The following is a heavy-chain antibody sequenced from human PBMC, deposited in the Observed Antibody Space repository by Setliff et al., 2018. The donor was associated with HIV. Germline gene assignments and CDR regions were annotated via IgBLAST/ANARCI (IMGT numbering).Heavy chain of an antibody. Sequence: PGGSLRLSCAASGFPFSAYIMNWVRQAPGKGLEWISYISGSSTTIYYEASVKGRFIISRDNAKNSLYLQMNSLRAEDTAVYYCAKVATWTGTTYYFESWGQGTLVTVSS. D-gene: IGHD1-1*01. J-gene: IGHJ4*02. CDR2: ISGSSTTI. CDR3: AKVATWTGTTYYFES. CDR1: GFPFSAYI. V-gene: IGHV3-48*01.